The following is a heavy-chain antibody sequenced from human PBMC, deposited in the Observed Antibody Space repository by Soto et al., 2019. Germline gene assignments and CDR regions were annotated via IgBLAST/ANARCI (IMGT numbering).Heavy chain of an antibody. Sequence: GASVKVSCKASGYTFTSYGISWVRQAPGQGLEWMGWISAYNGNTNYAQKLQGRVTMTTDTSTSTVYMELSSLRSEDTAVYYCARERRDYYYYGMDVWGQGTTVTVSS. CDR3: ARERRDYYYYGMDV. J-gene: IGHJ6*02. CDR1: GYTFTSYG. CDR2: ISAYNGNT. V-gene: IGHV1-18*04.